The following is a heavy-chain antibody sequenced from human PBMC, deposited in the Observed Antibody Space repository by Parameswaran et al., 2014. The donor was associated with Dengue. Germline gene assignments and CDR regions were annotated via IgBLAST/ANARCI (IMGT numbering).Heavy chain of an antibody. Sequence: VRQAPGKGLEWVSSFYSGGSIYYTDSVKGRFTISRDSSKNTLYLQMNSLRAEDTAIYYCARGGYCGVDCLIDYFLDYWGQGTLVTVSS. CDR2: FYSGGSI. D-gene: IGHD2-21*01. V-gene: IGHV3-66*01. CDR3: ARGGYCGVDCLIDYFLDY. J-gene: IGHJ4*02.